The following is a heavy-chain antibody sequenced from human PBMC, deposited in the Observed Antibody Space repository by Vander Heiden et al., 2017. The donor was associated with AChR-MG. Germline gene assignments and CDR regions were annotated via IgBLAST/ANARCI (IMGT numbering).Heavy chain of an antibody. CDR1: GFTFRTYA. V-gene: IGHV3-23*01. D-gene: IGHD2-15*01. CDR2: ISSSGGGT. J-gene: IGHJ4*02. Sequence: EVRLLESGGGLVQPGGSLRLSWAASGFTFRTYAVTWVRQAPGKGLEWVSTISSSGGGTYYADSVKGRFTISRDNSKNTLYLQMNSLRAEDTAMYFCARQSGGSYHDYWGQGTLVTVSS. CDR3: ARQSGGSYHDY.